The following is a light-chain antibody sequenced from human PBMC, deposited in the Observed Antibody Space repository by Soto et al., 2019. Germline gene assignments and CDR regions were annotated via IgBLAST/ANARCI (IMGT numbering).Light chain of an antibody. CDR2: GAS. J-gene: IGKJ1*01. Sequence: DIVLTQSPGTLSLSPGERATLSCRASQSVSSNYLAWYQQKPGQAPRLLIYGASSRATGIPDRFSGSGSGTDFTLTISRLEAEDFAVYYCQQYGSSPTFGQGTKVEIK. V-gene: IGKV3-20*01. CDR3: QQYGSSPT. CDR1: QSVSSNY.